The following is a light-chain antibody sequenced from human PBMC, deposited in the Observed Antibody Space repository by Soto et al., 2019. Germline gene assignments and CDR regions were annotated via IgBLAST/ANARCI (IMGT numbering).Light chain of an antibody. Sequence: EIVLTQYPATLSLSTRERATLSCRASQSVSSYLAWYQQKPGQAPRLLIYGASNRATGIPDRFSGSGSGTDFTLTISRLEPEDFAVYYCQQYGSSGTFGQGTKVDI. V-gene: IGKV3-20*01. CDR3: QQYGSSGT. CDR1: QSVSSY. J-gene: IGKJ1*01. CDR2: GAS.